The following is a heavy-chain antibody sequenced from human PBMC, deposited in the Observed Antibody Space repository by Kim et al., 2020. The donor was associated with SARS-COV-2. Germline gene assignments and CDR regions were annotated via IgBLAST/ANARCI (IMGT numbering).Heavy chain of an antibody. CDR1: GGSISSSSYY. CDR2: IYYSGST. V-gene: IGHV4-39*01. J-gene: IGHJ4*02. CDR3: ARQIDRVAGTMHIDY. Sequence: SETLSLTCTVSGGSISSSSYYWGWIRQPPGKGLEWIGSIYYSGSTYYNPSLKSRVTISVDTSKNQFSLKLSSVTAADTAVYYCARQIDRVAGTMHIDYWGQGTLVTVSS. D-gene: IGHD6-19*01.